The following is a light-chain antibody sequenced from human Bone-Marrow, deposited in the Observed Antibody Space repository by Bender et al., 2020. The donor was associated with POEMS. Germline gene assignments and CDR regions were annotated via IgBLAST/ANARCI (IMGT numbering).Light chain of an antibody. V-gene: IGLV2-14*01. CDR2: EVS. J-gene: IGLJ2*01. CDR1: SSDVGGYNR. Sequence: QSALTQPASVSGSPGQSITISCTGTSSDVGGYNRVSWHQQSPGTAPKLMIYEVSKRPSGVSNRFSGSKSGNTASLTISGLQAEDEADYYCAAYTGTTVVFGGGTKLTVL. CDR3: AAYTGTTVV.